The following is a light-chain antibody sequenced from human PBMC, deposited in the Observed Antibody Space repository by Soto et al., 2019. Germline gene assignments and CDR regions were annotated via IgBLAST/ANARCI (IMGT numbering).Light chain of an antibody. J-gene: IGKJ1*01. V-gene: IGKV4-1*01. CDR1: QSVLYSSNNKNY. CDR2: WAS. Sequence: DIVMTQSPDSLAVSLGERATINCKSSQSVLYSSNNKNYLAWYQQKPGQPPKLLIYWASTRESGVPDRFSGSGSGTDFALTISSLQAEYVAVYYCQQYYSTSGRTFGQGTKVEIK. CDR3: QQYYSTSGRT.